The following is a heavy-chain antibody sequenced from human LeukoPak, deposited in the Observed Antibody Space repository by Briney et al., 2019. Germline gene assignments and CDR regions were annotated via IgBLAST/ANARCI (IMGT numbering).Heavy chain of an antibody. D-gene: IGHD4-11*01. J-gene: IGHJ4*02. V-gene: IGHV1-2*02. Sequence: GASVKVSCKASGYTFTGYYMHWVRQAPGQGLEWMGWINPNSGGTNYVQKSQGRVTMTRDTSISTAYMELSRLRSDDTAVYYCARGESRHDYSNYGTLDYWGQGTLVTVSS. CDR2: INPNSGGT. CDR3: ARGESRHDYSNYGTLDY. CDR1: GYTFTGYY.